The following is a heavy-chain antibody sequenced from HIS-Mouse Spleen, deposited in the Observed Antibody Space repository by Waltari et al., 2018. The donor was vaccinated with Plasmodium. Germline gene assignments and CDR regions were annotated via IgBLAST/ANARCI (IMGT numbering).Heavy chain of an antibody. V-gene: IGHV2-70*15. CDR3: ARTTYSSSSAKYYYYGMDV. Sequence: QVTLRESGPALVKPTQTLTLTCTFSGFSLSTSGMCVSWIRQPPGKALEWLARIDWDDDNYYSTSLKTRLTIYKDTSKNQVVLTMNNMDPVDTSTYYCARTTYSSSSAKYYYYGMDVWGQGTTVTVSS. CDR2: IDWDDDN. D-gene: IGHD6-6*01. CDR1: GFSLSTSGMC. J-gene: IGHJ6*02.